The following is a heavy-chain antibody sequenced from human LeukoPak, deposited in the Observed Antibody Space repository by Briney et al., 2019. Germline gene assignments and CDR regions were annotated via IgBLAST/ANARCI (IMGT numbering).Heavy chain of an antibody. CDR3: ARGERQWLAQPPSFVN. CDR1: GGSISSSSYY. Sequence: SETLSLTCTVSGGSISSSSYYWGWIRQPPGKGLEWIGSIYYSGSTYYNPSLKSRVTISVDTSKNQFSLKLSSVTAADTAVYYCARGERQWLAQPPSFVNWGQGTLVTVSS. CDR2: IYYSGST. D-gene: IGHD6-19*01. V-gene: IGHV4-39*07. J-gene: IGHJ4*02.